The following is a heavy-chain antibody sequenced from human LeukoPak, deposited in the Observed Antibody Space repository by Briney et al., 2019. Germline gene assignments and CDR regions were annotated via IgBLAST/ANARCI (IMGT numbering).Heavy chain of an antibody. J-gene: IGHJ3*02. CDR2: IYYSGST. Sequence: SETLSLTCTVSGGSISSSSYYWGWIRQPPGKGLEWIGSIYYSGSTNYNPSLKSRVTISVDTSKNQFSLQLSSVTAADTAVYYCARYQYYDSSGYPGAYVAFDIWGQGTMVTVSS. CDR3: ARYQYYDSSGYPGAYVAFDI. D-gene: IGHD3-22*01. V-gene: IGHV4-39*07. CDR1: GGSISSSSYY.